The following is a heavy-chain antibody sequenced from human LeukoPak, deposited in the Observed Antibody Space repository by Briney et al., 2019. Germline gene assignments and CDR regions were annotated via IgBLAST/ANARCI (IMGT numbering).Heavy chain of an antibody. Sequence: GGSLRLSCAASGFTFSSYGMSWVRQAPGKGLELVSGISGSGGRTFYADSVKGRFTISRDNSKNTLYLQMNSLRAEDTAVYYCAKDSSSWYSHYYYYYMDVWGKGTTVTISS. CDR2: ISGSGGRT. CDR1: GFTFSSYG. J-gene: IGHJ6*03. D-gene: IGHD6-13*01. V-gene: IGHV3-23*01. CDR3: AKDSSSWYSHYYYYYMDV.